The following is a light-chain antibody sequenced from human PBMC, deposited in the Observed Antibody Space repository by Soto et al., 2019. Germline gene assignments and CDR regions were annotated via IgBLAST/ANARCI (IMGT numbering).Light chain of an antibody. CDR3: QSYDSSLSGYV. J-gene: IGLJ1*01. Sequence: QSVLTQPPSVSGAPGQRVTISCTGSSSNIGAHYDVHWYQHLPGTAPKLLIYANSDRPSGVPDRFSGSKSGTSASLAITGLQAEDEADYYCQSYDSSLSGYVFGTGTKLTVL. CDR1: SSNIGAHYD. V-gene: IGLV1-40*01. CDR2: ANS.